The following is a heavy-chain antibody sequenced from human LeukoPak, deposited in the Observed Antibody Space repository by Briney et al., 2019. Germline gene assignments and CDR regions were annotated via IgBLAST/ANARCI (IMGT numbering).Heavy chain of an antibody. V-gene: IGHV1-2*02. D-gene: IGHD6-13*01. CDR3: ARDLTAAAGTEIFDY. CDR2: INPNSGGT. J-gene: IGHJ4*02. Sequence: ASVKVSCKASGYTFAGYYMHWVRQAPGQGLEWMGWINPNSGGTNYAQKFQGRVTMTRDTSISTAYMELSRMRSDDTAVYYCARDLTAAAGTEIFDYWGQGTLVTVSS. CDR1: GYTFAGYY.